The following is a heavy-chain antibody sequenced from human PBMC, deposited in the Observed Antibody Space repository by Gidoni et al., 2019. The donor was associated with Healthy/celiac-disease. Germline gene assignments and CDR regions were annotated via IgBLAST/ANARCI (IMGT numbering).Heavy chain of an antibody. Sequence: EVQLVASGGGLVQPGGSLRLSCAASGFPFSSYEMNWVRQAPGKGLEWVSYISSSGSTIYYADSVKGRFTIYRDNAKNSLYLQKNSLRAEDTAVYYCARVGIAVAGTEFYYYYGMDVWGQGTTVTVSS. J-gene: IGHJ6*02. CDR3: ARVGIAVAGTEFYYYYGMDV. CDR1: GFPFSSYE. V-gene: IGHV3-48*03. D-gene: IGHD6-19*01. CDR2: ISSSGSTI.